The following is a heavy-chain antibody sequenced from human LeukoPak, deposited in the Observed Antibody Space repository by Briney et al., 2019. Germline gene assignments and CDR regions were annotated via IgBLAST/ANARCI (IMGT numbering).Heavy chain of an antibody. D-gene: IGHD6-19*01. J-gene: IGHJ5*02. CDR1: GFTFDDYA. CDR2: ISWNSGSI. Sequence: GRSLRLSCAASGFTFDDYAMHWVRHAPGKGLEWVSGISWNSGSIGYADSVKGRFTISRDNAKNSLYLQMNSLRAEDTALYYCAKDMRGWYEFWFDPGGQGTLVTVSS. CDR3: AKDMRGWYEFWFDP. V-gene: IGHV3-9*01.